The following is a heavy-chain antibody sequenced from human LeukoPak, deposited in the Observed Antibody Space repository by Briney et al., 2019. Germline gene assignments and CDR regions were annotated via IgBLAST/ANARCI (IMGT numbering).Heavy chain of an antibody. V-gene: IGHV3-30-3*01. CDR2: ISYDGSNK. CDR3: AREPGYYFDY. CDR1: GFTFSRYA. J-gene: IGHJ4*02. Sequence: PGGSLRLSCAASGFTFSRYAMHWVRQAPGKGLEWVAVISYDGSNKYYGDSVKGRFTISRDNSKNTLYLQMNSLRAEDTAVYYCAREPGYYFDYWGQGTLVTVSS. D-gene: IGHD2-2*01.